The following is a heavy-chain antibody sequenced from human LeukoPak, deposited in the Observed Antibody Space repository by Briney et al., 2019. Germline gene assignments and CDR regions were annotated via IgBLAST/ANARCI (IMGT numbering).Heavy chain of an antibody. CDR1: GGSISSSSYY. J-gene: IGHJ5*02. D-gene: IGHD1-26*01. V-gene: IGHV4-39*01. CDR3: ARHLWEARYSGLWNTRSEGATEWFDP. CDR2: IYYSGST. Sequence: PSETLSLTCTVSGGSISSSSYYWGWIRQPPGKGLVWIGSIYYSGSTYYNPSLKSRVTISVDTSKHQFSLKLSSVTAADTAVYYCARHLWEARYSGLWNTRSEGATEWFDPWGQGTLVTVSS.